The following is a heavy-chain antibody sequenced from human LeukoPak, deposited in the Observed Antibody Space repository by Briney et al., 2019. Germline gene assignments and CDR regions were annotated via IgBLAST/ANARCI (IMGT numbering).Heavy chain of an antibody. D-gene: IGHD3-3*01. CDR3: AKEDYDLSYFDY. CDR2: ISSSGSYI. CDR1: GFTFSSYS. Sequence: GGSLRLSCAASGFTFSSYSMNWVRQAPGEGLGWGSSISSSGSYIYYADSVKGRFTISRDNAKNSLYLQKDSLRAEDTAVYYCAKEDYDLSYFDYWGKGTLVTVSS. V-gene: IGHV3-21*01. J-gene: IGHJ4*01.